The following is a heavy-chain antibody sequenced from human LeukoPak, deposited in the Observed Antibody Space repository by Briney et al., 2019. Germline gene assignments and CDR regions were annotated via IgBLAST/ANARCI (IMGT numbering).Heavy chain of an antibody. V-gene: IGHV1-2*06. J-gene: IGHJ4*02. Sequence: ASVKVTCKPYGYTLTGYYMHWVRQAPGQGLEWMGRINPNTGGTNYAQNFQGRVTMTRDTSISTAYMEVRRLRSDDTAVYYCARASEDYDFSSEETRFDYWGQGTLVTVSS. D-gene: IGHD3-3*01. CDR2: INPNTGGT. CDR3: ARASEDYDFSSEETRFDY. CDR1: GYTLTGYY.